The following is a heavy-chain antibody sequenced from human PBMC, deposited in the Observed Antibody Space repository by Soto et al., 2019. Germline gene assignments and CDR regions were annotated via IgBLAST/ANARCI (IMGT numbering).Heavy chain of an antibody. Sequence: SVKGSCKASGGTFSTFGISWVRQAPGQGLEWMGGIIPFFGTARYSQKFEDRITITADESTNTVYMDLRSLTSEDTAIYYCAKSAPMDAGDKYYYDFWGQGALVTVSS. CDR1: GGTFSTFG. CDR3: AKSAPMDAGDKYYYDF. V-gene: IGHV1-69*13. CDR2: IIPFFGTA. D-gene: IGHD4-17*01. J-gene: IGHJ4*02.